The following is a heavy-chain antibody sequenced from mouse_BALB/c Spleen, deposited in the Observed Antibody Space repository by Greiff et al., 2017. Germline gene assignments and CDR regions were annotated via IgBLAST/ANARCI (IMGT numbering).Heavy chain of an antibody. V-gene: IGHV10-3*03. CDR1: GFTFNTYA. D-gene: IGHD1-1*01. J-gene: IGHJ3*01. CDR2: IRSKSNNYAT. Sequence: EVQGVESGGGLVQPKGSLKLSCAASGFTFNTYAMHWVCQAPGKGLEWVARIRSKSNNYATYYADSVKDRFTISRDDSQSMLYLQMNNLKTEDTAMYYCVREDYYGQGFAYWGQGTLVTVSA. CDR3: VREDYYGQGFAY.